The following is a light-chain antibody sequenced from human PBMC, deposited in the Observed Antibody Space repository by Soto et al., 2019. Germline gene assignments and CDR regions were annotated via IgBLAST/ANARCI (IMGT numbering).Light chain of an antibody. CDR3: QHYQRYPPS. CDR2: AAT. J-gene: IGKJ4*01. Sequence: DIQMTQSPSSLSASVGDRVTITCRASHPININLVWFQQKPGKAPKSLIYAATNLQSGVPLRFSGSGGGTDFSLTISSLQPEDVATYYCQHYQRYPPSFGGGTKLEIK. CDR1: HPININ. V-gene: IGKV1-16*01.